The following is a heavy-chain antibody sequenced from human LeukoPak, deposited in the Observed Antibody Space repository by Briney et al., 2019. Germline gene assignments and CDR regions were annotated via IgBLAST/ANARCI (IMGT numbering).Heavy chain of an antibody. CDR3: ARGGVAAAGTLDY. CDR2: INAGNGNT. CDR1: GYTFTSYA. D-gene: IGHD6-13*01. J-gene: IGHJ4*02. Sequence: GASVKVSCKASGYTFTSYAMHWVRQAPGQRLEWMGWINAGNGNTKYSQKFQGRVTITRDTSASTAYMELSSLRSEDTAVYYCARGGVAAAGTLDYWGQGTLVTVSS. V-gene: IGHV1-3*01.